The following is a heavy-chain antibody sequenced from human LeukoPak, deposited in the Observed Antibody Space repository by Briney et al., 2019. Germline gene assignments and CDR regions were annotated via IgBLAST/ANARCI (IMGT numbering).Heavy chain of an antibody. D-gene: IGHD2/OR15-2a*01. CDR3: ARREGLNKRVFDY. V-gene: IGHV4-59*08. J-gene: IGHJ4*02. CDR1: GGSISSYY. Sequence: SETLSLTCAVSGGSISSYYWSWIRQPPGKGLEWIGYIYYSGSTNYNPSLKSRVTMSVDTSKNQFSLTLSSVTAADTAVYYCARREGLNKRVFDYWGRGTPVTVSS. CDR2: IYYSGST.